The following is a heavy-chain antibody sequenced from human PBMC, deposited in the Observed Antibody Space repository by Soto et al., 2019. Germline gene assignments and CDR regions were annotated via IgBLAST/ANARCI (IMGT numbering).Heavy chain of an antibody. V-gene: IGHV4-30-4*02. D-gene: IGHD1-26*01. CDR2: IYYSGST. CDR1: GGSISSGDYY. CDR3: ARSGSYSSDNWFDP. Sequence: SATLSLTCTVSGGSISSGDYYWSWIRQPPGKGLEWIGYIYYSGSTYYNPSLKSRVTISVDTSKNQFSLKLSSVTAADTAVYYCARSGSYSSDNWFDPWGQGTLVTVSS. J-gene: IGHJ5*02.